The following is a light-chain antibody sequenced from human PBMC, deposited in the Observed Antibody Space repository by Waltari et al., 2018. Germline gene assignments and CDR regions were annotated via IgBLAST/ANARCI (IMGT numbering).Light chain of an antibody. CDR1: QSVLYCSNNKNY. V-gene: IGKV4-1*01. CDR3: QQYYSTPWT. CDR2: WAS. J-gene: IGKJ1*01. Sequence: DIVMTQSPDSLAVSLGERATINCKPSQSVLYCSNNKNYLAWYQQKPGQPPKLLIYWASNRESVVPDRISGSGSGTDFTLTISSLQAEDVAVYYCQQYYSTPWTFGQGTKVEIK.